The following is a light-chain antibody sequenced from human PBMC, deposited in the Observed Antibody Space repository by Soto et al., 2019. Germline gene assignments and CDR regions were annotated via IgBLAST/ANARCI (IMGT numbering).Light chain of an antibody. V-gene: IGKV3-15*01. CDR3: QKYNNSPYT. CDR2: RAS. J-gene: IGKJ2*01. Sequence: EIVMTQSPATLSLSPGGSATLSCRASQHVSSNFAWYRQKPGQAPTLVIYRASTRATVIPARCSGSGSGKVFTLISSSLQSEDFADYYCQKYNNSPYTFGQGTKLEIK. CDR1: QHVSSN.